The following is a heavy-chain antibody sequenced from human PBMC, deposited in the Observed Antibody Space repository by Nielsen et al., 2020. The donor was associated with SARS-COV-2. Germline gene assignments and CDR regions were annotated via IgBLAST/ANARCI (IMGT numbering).Heavy chain of an antibody. CDR2: INPNSGGT. CDR1: GYTFTGYY. D-gene: IGHD2-2*01. CDR3: ARVIEPGEWVNYGMDV. V-gene: IGHV1-2*04. Sequence: ASVKVSCKASGYTFTGYYMHWVRQAPGQGLEWMGWINPNSGGTNYAQKFQGWVTMTRDTSISTAYMELSRLRSDDTAVYYCARVIEPGEWVNYGMDVWGQGTTVTVSS. J-gene: IGHJ6*02.